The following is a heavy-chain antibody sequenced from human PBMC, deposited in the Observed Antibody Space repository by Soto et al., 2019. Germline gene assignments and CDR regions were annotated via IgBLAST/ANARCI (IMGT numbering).Heavy chain of an antibody. Sequence: EVQLVESGGGLIQPGGSLRLSCAASGFTVSSNYMSWVRQAPGKGLEWVSVIYSGGSTYYADSVKGRFTISRDNSKNTLYLEMNSPMDYDTAVYYGEREGGDVWGQGTTVTVSS. CDR1: GFTVSSNY. CDR2: IYSGGST. D-gene: IGHD3-16*01. J-gene: IGHJ6*02. V-gene: IGHV3-53*01. CDR3: EREGGDV.